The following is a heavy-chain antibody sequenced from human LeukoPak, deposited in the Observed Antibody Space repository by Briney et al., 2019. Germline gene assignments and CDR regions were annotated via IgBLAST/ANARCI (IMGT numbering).Heavy chain of an antibody. V-gene: IGHV3-21*01. CDR3: ARPVEGCSGSGSWYFDY. D-gene: IGHD3-10*01. CDR1: GFTFSTYS. Sequence: PGGSLRLSCAASGFTFSTYSMNWVRQAPGKGLEWVSSISSSSSYIYYADSMKGRFTISRDNAKNSLYLQMNSLTVEDTAIYYCARPVEGCSGSGSWYFDYWGQGTLVTVSS. J-gene: IGHJ4*02. CDR2: ISSSSSYI.